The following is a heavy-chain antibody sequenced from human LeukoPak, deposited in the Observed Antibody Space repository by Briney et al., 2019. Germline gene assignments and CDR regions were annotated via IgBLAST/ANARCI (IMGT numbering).Heavy chain of an antibody. CDR2: IRSKDLDATT. V-gene: IGHV3-49*04. J-gene: IGHJ3*02. CDR3: TRTPRSAGDYYDT. CDR1: GFIFGDYT. Sequence: PGGSLRLSCTASGFIFGDYTMNWVRQAPGKGLEWVSFIRSKDLDATTAYAASVKGRFTISRDDSKSITYLQMNSLRTEDTAVYYCTRTPRSAGDYYDTWGQGTMVTVSS. D-gene: IGHD3-10*01.